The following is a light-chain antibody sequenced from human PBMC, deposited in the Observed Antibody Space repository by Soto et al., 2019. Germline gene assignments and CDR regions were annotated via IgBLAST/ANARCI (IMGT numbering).Light chain of an antibody. J-gene: IGLJ1*01. CDR3: SSYGGPNNSNYV. Sequence: QSALTRPPSASGSPGQSVTISCTGTSSDVGAYNYVSWYQQHPGKAPKLMISEVNKRPSGVPDRFSGSKSGNTASLTVSGLPSEDEAAYHCSSYGGPNNSNYVFGSGTKLTVL. CDR2: EVN. V-gene: IGLV2-8*01. CDR1: SSDVGAYNY.